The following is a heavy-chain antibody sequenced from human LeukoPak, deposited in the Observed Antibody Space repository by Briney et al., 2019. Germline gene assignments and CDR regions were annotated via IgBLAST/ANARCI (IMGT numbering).Heavy chain of an antibody. CDR1: GFSFSSYW. Sequence: GGSLRLSCAASGFSFSSYWMHWVRQAPGKGLVWVSRINTDGSSTRYADSVKGRFTISRDSAKNTLYLQMNSLRAEDTAVYYCATDTNQGRNGLDVWGQGTTVTVSS. J-gene: IGHJ6*02. V-gene: IGHV3-74*01. CDR2: INTDGSST. D-gene: IGHD1-14*01. CDR3: ATDTNQGRNGLDV.